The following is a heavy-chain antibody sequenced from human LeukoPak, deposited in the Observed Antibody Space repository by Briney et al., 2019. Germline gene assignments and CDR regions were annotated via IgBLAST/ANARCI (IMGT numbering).Heavy chain of an antibody. D-gene: IGHD2-21*02. CDR2: IGGSGSST. Sequence: PGGSLRLSCAASGLIVSSNYMSWVRQAPGKGLEWVSGIGGSGSSTYYAESVKGRFTISRDNSKNTLYLQMNSLRAEDTAAYYCAKAVDDYFFDYWGQGTLVTVSS. CDR1: GLIVSSNY. V-gene: IGHV3-23*01. J-gene: IGHJ4*02. CDR3: AKAVDDYFFDY.